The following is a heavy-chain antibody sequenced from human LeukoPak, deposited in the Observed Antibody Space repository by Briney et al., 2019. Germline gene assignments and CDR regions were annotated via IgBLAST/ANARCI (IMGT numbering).Heavy chain of an antibody. CDR1: GYTFISYN. CDR3: ARGVPLGYCTYGVCYPPYYFDY. CDR2: VNPRSGDA. Sequence: ASVKVPCKASGYTFISYNINWLRQATGQGLEWMGWVNPRSGDAGYLQKFQGRDSSIDTAYMDLSGLNSEDTAVYYCARGVPLGYCTYGVCYPPYYFDYWGQGTLVTASS. V-gene: IGHV1-8*01. D-gene: IGHD2-8*01. J-gene: IGHJ4*02.